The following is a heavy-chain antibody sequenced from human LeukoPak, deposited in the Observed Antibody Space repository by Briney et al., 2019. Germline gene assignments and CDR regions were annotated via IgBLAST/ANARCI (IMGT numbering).Heavy chain of an antibody. D-gene: IGHD3-9*01. CDR1: GFTLSSYT. Sequence: PGGSLRLSCAASGFTLSSYTMNWVRQAPGKGLEWISYISSSGSTTYYADSVRGRFTISRDNAKNSLFLQMNSLRAEDTAVYYCARDISNYYDIAYWGQGTLVTVSS. CDR2: ISSSGSTT. V-gene: IGHV3-48*04. CDR3: ARDISNYYDIAY. J-gene: IGHJ4*02.